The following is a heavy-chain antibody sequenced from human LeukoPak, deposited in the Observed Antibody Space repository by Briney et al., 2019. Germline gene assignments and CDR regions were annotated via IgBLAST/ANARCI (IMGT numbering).Heavy chain of an antibody. CDR1: GFTVSSTY. CDR3: AREYSDSETYLYGMDV. J-gene: IGHJ6*02. V-gene: IGHV3-53*01. CDR2: IYTGGST. Sequence: GGSLRLSCAASGFTVSSTYMNWVRQAPGKGLEWISVIYTGGSTYYADSVKGRFTISRDNSKNTLYLQMNSLRAEDTAVYYCAREYSDSETYLYGMDVWGQGTTVTVSS. D-gene: IGHD3-10*01.